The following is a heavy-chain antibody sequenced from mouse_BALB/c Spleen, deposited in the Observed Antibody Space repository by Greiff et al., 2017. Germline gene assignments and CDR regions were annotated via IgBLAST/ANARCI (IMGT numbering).Heavy chain of an antibody. CDR3: ARDIRAEPFAY. CDR2: IRNKANGYTT. J-gene: IGHJ3*01. D-gene: IGHD3-1*01. V-gene: IGHV7-3*02. CDR1: GFTFTDYY. Sequence: EVKLMESGGGLVQPGGSLRLSCATSGFTFTDYYMSWVRQPPGKALEWLGFIRNKANGYTTEYSASVKGRFTISRDNSQSILYLQMNTLRAEDSATYYCARDIRAEPFAYWGQGTLVTVSA.